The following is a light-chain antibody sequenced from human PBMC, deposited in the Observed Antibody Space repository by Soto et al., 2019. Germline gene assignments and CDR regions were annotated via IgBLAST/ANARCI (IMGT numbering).Light chain of an antibody. CDR3: QQYGSSPPWT. Sequence: IVLTQSPGTLSLSQGERATLSCRASESVSSSYLAWYQQKPGQAPRLVICGASSRATGTPDRFSGSGSGTDLTLTISRLETEDFAVYYCQQYGSSPPWTFGQGTKVYIK. CDR1: ESVSSSY. J-gene: IGKJ1*01. V-gene: IGKV3-20*01. CDR2: GAS.